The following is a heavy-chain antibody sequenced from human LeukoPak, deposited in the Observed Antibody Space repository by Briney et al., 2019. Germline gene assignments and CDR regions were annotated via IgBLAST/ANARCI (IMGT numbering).Heavy chain of an antibody. J-gene: IGHJ1*01. CDR3: ARGPGSSSWKNVAFYFQH. D-gene: IGHD6-13*01. Sequence: SETLSLTCTVSGGCISSYYWSWIRQPPGKGLEWIGYIYYSGSTNYNPSLKSRVTISVDTSKNQFSLKLSSVTAADTAVYYCARGPGSSSWKNVAFYFQHWGQGTLVTVSS. CDR1: GGCISSYY. V-gene: IGHV4-59*01. CDR2: IYYSGST.